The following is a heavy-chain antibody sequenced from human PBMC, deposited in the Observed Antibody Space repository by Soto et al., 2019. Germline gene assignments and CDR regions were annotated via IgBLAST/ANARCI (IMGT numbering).Heavy chain of an antibody. CDR1: GGSISSSSYY. J-gene: IGHJ6*03. V-gene: IGHV4-39*01. D-gene: IGHD3-16*02. CDR3: ARHSQGVIGELSLYRRTTGLYYYMDV. CDR2: IYYSGST. Sequence: TSETLSLTCTVSGGSISSSSYYWGWIRQPPGKGLEWIGSIYYSGSTYYNPSLKSRVTISVDTSKNQFSLKLSSVTAADTAVYYCARHSQGVIGELSLYRRTTGLYYYMDVWGKGTTVTVSS.